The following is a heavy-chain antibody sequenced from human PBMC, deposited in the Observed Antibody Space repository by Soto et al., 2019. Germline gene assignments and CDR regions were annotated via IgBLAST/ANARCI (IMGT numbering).Heavy chain of an antibody. D-gene: IGHD7-27*01. Sequence: QVQLQQWGAGLLKPSETLSLTCAVYGGSFSGYYWNWIRQPPGKGLEWIGEINHSGSTNYNPSLNSRVTISVDTSTNQFPLKLSSVTAADTAVYYCARGWGRIFDYWGQGTLVTVSS. J-gene: IGHJ4*02. CDR1: GGSFSGYY. CDR2: INHSGST. V-gene: IGHV4-34*01. CDR3: ARGWGRIFDY.